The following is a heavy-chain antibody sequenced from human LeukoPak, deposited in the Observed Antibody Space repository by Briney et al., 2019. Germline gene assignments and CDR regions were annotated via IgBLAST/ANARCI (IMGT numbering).Heavy chain of an antibody. CDR3: AREGYSSGWYNWFDP. CDR2: IIPIFGTA. CDR1: GGTFSSYA. J-gene: IGHJ5*02. Sequence: SVKVSCEASGGTFSSYAISWVRQAPGQGLEWMGRIIPIFGTANYAQKFQGRVTITADKSTSTAYMELSSLRSEDTAVYYCAREGYSSGWYNWFDPWGQGTLVTVSS. V-gene: IGHV1-69*06. D-gene: IGHD6-19*01.